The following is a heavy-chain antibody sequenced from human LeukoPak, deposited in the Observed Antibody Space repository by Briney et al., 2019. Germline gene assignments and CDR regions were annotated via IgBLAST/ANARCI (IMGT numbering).Heavy chain of an antibody. CDR1: GYAFTSYD. V-gene: IGHV1-8*03. CDR3: ARGYDDYDFWSGYYSGRVLRFDY. J-gene: IGHJ4*02. Sequence: ASVKVSCKASGYAFTSYDINWVQQATGQGLEWMGWMNPNSGNTGYAQKFQGRVTITRNTSISTAYMELSSLRSEDTAVYYCARGYDDYDFWSGYYSGRVLRFDYWGQGTLVTVSS. D-gene: IGHD3-3*01. CDR2: MNPNSGNT.